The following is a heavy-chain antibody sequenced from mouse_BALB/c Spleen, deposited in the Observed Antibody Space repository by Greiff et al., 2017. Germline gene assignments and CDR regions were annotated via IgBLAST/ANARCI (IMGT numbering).Heavy chain of an antibody. CDR2: ISSGGGST. D-gene: IGHD2-14*01. CDR3: ARHIYYRYGVDY. J-gene: IGHJ2*01. V-gene: IGHV5-12-1*01. Sequence: DVMLVESGGGLVKPGGSLKLSCAASGFTFSSYDMSWVRQTPEKRLEWVAYISSGGGSTYYPDTVKGRFTISRDNAKNTLYLQMSSLKSDDTAMYYCARHIYYRYGVDYWGQGTTLTVSS. CDR1: GFTFSSYD.